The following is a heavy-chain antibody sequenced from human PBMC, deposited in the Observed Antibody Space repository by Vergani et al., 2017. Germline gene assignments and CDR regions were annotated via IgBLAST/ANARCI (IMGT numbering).Heavy chain of an antibody. CDR1: GFTFSSYA. CDR3: ARSIASLQDY. Sequence: QVQLVESGGGVVQPGRSLRLSCAASGFTFSSYAMHWVRQAPGKGLEWVAVISYDGSNKYYADSVKGRFTISRDNSKNTLYLQMNSLSAEDTAVYYCARSIASLQDYWGQGTLVTVSS. J-gene: IGHJ4*02. D-gene: IGHD6-6*01. CDR2: ISYDGSNK. V-gene: IGHV3-30-3*01.